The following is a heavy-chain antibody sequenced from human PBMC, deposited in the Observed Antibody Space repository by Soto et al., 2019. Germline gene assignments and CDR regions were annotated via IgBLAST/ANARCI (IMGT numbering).Heavy chain of an antibody. D-gene: IGHD1-26*01. Sequence: ASETLSLTCTVSGGSMISYYWSWIRQPPGKGLEWIGEIYHSGSTNYNPSLKSRVTISVDKSKNQFSLKLSSVTAADTAVYYCGSGSPRDYYYGMDVWGQGNTVTVSS. CDR3: GSGSPRDYYYGMDV. J-gene: IGHJ6*02. CDR2: IYHSGST. V-gene: IGHV4-59*12. CDR1: GGSMISYY.